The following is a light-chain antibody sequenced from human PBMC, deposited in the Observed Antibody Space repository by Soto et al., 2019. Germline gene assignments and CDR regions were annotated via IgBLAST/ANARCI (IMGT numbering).Light chain of an antibody. CDR1: SSDVGGYNY. CDR2: EVS. CDR3: SSYTSSVSLV. J-gene: IGLJ3*02. Sequence: QSALTQPASVSGSPGQSITISCTGTSSDVGGYNYVSWYQQHPGKAPKLMIYEVSNRPLGVSNRFSGSKSGNTASLTISGLTAEDEAHYYCSSYTSSVSLVFGGGTKLTVL. V-gene: IGLV2-14*01.